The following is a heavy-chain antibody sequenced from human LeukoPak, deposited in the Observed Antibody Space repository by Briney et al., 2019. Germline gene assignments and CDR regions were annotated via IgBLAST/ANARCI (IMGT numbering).Heavy chain of an antibody. Sequence: GASVKVSCKASGNTFTSYGINWVRQAPGQGLEWMGWISAYSGDTHYAQKFKGRVTMTTDTPTSTAYMELRSLRPDDTAVYYCARSNYEFWSGYTKWFDPWGQGTLVTVSS. CDR1: GNTFTSYG. J-gene: IGHJ5*02. CDR2: ISAYSGDT. CDR3: ARSNYEFWSGYTKWFDP. D-gene: IGHD3-3*01. V-gene: IGHV1-18*01.